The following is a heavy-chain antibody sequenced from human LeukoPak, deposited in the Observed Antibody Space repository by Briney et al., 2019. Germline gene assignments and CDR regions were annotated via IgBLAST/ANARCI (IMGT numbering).Heavy chain of an antibody. CDR2: IYHSGST. D-gene: IGHD3-22*01. V-gene: IGHV4-38-2*02. CDR1: GYSISSGYY. CDR3: ARVVTMIVVGIDY. Sequence: SETLSLTCTVSGYSISSGYYWGWIRPPPGKGLEWIGSIYHSGSTYYNPSLKSRVTISVDTSKNQFSLKLSSVTAADTAVYYCARVVTMIVVGIDYWGQGTLVTVSS. J-gene: IGHJ4*02.